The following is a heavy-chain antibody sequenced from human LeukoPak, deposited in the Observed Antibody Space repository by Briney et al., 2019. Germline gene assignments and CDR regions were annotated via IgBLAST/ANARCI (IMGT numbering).Heavy chain of an antibody. CDR3: ARLEGTYGMDV. CDR2: INPNSGGT. V-gene: IGHV1-2*02. D-gene: IGHD1-1*01. CDR1: GNTFTGYS. J-gene: IGHJ6*02. Sequence: ASVKVSCTASGNTFTGYSMHWVRQAPGQGPEWMGWINPNSGGTNYAQKFQGRVTMTRDTSISTAYMELSRLRSDDTAVYYCARLEGTYGMDVWGQGTTVTVSS.